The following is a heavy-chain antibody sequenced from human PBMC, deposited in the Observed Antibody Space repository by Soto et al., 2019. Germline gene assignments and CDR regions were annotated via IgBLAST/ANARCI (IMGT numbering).Heavy chain of an antibody. J-gene: IGHJ5*02. CDR3: ARHEGWTGPDQ. D-gene: IGHD2-8*02. CDR2: IFHDGNT. V-gene: IGHV4-4*02. Sequence: SETLSLTCAVSGASIGSGGWWSWVRQPPGKGLEWIAEIFHDGNTNHSPSLKSRVTISVDKSQNQFSLNVYSVTAADTAVYYCARHEGWTGPDQWGQGTLVTVSS. CDR1: GASIGSGGW.